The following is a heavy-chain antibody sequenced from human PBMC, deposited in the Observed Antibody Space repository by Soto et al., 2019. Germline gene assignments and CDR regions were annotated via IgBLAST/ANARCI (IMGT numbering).Heavy chain of an antibody. J-gene: IGHJ4*02. D-gene: IGHD7-27*01. Sequence: EVQLVDSGGGLVRPGGSLRLSCAGSGFTFSDHYMDWVRQAPGKGLEWVGRTRNKARSYTTEYAASVKGRFAISRDDSKNSLYLQMNSLKIEDTAVYYCVRVALQPLGSLDCWGQGTLVTVSS. V-gene: IGHV3-72*01. CDR3: VRVALQPLGSLDC. CDR2: TRNKARSYTT. CDR1: GFTFSDHY.